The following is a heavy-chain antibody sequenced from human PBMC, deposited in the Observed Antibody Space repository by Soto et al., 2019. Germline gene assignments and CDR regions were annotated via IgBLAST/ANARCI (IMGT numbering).Heavy chain of an antibody. CDR1: GGTFSTSA. J-gene: IGHJ6*02. CDR2: FMPIFRTA. V-gene: IGHV1-69*12. D-gene: IGHD3-3*02. CDR3: ARAKDRAQLGGNYYYIMDV. Sequence: VQVVQSGAEVKKPGSSVKVSCKTSGGTFSTSAISWVRQAPGQGLEWMGGFMPIFRTADYAQKFQGRVTITADESASAACLELSILRSEDTAVYYCARAKDRAQLGGNYYYIMDVWGQGTTVTVTS.